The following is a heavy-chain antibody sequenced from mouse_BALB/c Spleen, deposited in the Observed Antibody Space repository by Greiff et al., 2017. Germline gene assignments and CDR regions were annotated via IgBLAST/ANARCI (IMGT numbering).Heavy chain of an antibody. Sequence: VQLQQSGAELVRPGALVKLSCKASGFNIKDYYMHWVKQRPEQGLEWIGWIDPENGNTIYDPKFQGKASITADTSSNTAYLQLSSLTSEDTAVYYCASRSTMITTGFAYWGQGTLVTVSA. CDR1: GFNIKDYY. CDR3: ASRSTMITTGFAY. V-gene: IGHV14-1*02. J-gene: IGHJ3*01. D-gene: IGHD2-4*01. CDR2: IDPENGNT.